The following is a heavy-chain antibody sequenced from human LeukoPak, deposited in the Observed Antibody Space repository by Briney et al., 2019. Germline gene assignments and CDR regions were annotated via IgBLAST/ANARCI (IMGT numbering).Heavy chain of an antibody. D-gene: IGHD4-17*01. V-gene: IGHV4-34*01. CDR1: GGSFSGYY. Sequence: SETLSLTCAVYGGSFSGYYWSWIRQPPGKGLEWIGEINHSGSTNYNPSLKSRVTMSVDTSKNQFSLKLTSVTAADTAVYYCARDRDGDYFDYWGQGTLVTVSS. J-gene: IGHJ4*02. CDR3: ARDRDGDYFDY. CDR2: INHSGST.